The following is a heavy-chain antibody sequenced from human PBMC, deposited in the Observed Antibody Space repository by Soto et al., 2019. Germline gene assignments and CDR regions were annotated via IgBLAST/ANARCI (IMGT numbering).Heavy chain of an antibody. CDR3: ARAITVYDSSGYYPRMGAFDI. CDR2: IYHSGST. CDR1: GYSISSGYY. D-gene: IGHD3-22*01. Sequence: ETLSLTCAVSGYSISSGYYWGWIRQPPGKGLEWIGSIYHSGSTYYNPSLKSRVTISVDTSKNQFSLKLSSVTAADTAVYYCARAITVYDSSGYYPRMGAFDIWGQGTMVTV. J-gene: IGHJ3*02. V-gene: IGHV4-38-2*01.